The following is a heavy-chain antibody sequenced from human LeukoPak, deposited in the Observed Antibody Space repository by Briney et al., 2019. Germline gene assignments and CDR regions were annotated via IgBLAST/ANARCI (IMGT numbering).Heavy chain of an antibody. CDR2: FSGSGGDT. V-gene: IGHV3-23*01. CDR1: GFTFDDYG. J-gene: IGHJ5*02. CDR3: ARNYYDSSGRDGHNWFDP. Sequence: PGGSLRLSCAASGFTFDDYGMSWVRQAPGKGLEWVSAFSGSGGDTYYADSVKGRFTISRDNSKNTLYLQMNSLRAEDTAVYYCARNYYDSSGRDGHNWFDPWGQGTLVTVSS. D-gene: IGHD3-22*01.